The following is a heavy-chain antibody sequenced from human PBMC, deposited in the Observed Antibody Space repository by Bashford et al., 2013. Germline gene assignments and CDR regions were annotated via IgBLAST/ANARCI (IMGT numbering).Heavy chain of an antibody. V-gene: IGHV4-61*02. Sequence: SETLSLTCTVSGGSISSGSYYWSWIRQPAGKGLEWIGRIYTSGSTNYNPSLKSRVTISVDTSKNQFSLKLSSVTAADTAVYYCASWTLISAFDYWGQGTLVTVSS. CDR3: ASWTLISAFDY. D-gene: IGHD3/OR15-3a*01. CDR2: IYTSGST. CDR1: GGSISSGSYY. J-gene: IGHJ4*02.